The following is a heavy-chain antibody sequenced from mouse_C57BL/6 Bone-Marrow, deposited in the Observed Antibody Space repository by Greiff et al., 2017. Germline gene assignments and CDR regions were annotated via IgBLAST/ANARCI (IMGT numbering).Heavy chain of an antibody. CDR3: ARDARTWSFDY. V-gene: IGHV7-1*01. Sequence: EVKLMESGGGLVQSGRSLRLSCATSGFTFSDFYMEWVRQAPGKGLEWIAASRNKANDYTTEYSASVKGRFIVSRDTSQSILYLQMNALRAEDTAIYYCARDARTWSFDYWGQGTTLTVSS. J-gene: IGHJ2*01. D-gene: IGHD1-1*02. CDR1: GFTFSDFY. CDR2: SRNKANDYTT.